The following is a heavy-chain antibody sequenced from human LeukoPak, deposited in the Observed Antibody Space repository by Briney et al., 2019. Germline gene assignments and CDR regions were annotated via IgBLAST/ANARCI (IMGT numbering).Heavy chain of an antibody. J-gene: IGHJ5*02. V-gene: IGHV3-48*01. CDR1: GFTFSRYS. CDR2: ISSSSSTI. CDR3: AREGSSILTGPNWFDP. Sequence: GGSLRLSCVASGFTFSRYSMNWVRQAPGKGLEWVSYISSSSSTIYYADSVEGRFTISRDNAKNSLYLQMNSLRAEDTAVYYCAREGSSILTGPNWFDPWGQGTLVTVSS. D-gene: IGHD3-9*01.